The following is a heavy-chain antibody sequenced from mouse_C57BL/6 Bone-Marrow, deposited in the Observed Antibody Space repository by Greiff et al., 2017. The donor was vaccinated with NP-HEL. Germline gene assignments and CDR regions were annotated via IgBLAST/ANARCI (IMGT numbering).Heavy chain of an antibody. CDR1: GFTFSDYY. J-gene: IGHJ4*01. D-gene: IGHD2-2*01. CDR3: ANGYDNAMDY. Sequence: DVQLVESGGGLVQPGGSLKLSCAASGFTFSDYYMYWVRQTPEKRLEWVAYISNGGGSTYYPDTVKGRFTISRDNAKNTLYLQMSRLKSEDTAMYYCANGYDNAMDYWGQGTSVTVSS. CDR2: ISNGGGST. V-gene: IGHV5-12*01.